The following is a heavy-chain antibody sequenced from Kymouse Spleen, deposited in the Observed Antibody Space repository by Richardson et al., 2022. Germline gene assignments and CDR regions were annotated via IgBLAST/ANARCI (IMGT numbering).Heavy chain of an antibody. J-gene: IGHJ4*02. CDR1: GFTFSSYG. CDR3: AKDGEQLALFDY. CDR2: ISYDGSNK. D-gene: IGHD6-6*01. V-gene: IGHV3-30*18. Sequence: QVQLVESGGGVVQPGRSLRLSCAASGFTFSSYGMHWVRQAPGKGLEWVAVISYDGSNKYYADSVKGRFTISRDNSKNTLYLQMNSLRAEDTAVYYCAKDGEQLALFDYWGQGTLVTVSS.